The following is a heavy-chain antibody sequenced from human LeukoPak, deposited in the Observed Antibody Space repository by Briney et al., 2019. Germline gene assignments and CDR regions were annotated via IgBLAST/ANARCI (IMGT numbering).Heavy chain of an antibody. Sequence: ASVKVSCKASGYTFTGYYMHWVRQAPGQGLEWMGRINPNSGGTNYAQKFQGRVTMTRDTSISTAYMELNRLRSEDTAVYYCARGYTAMEFTHFDYWGQGTLVTVSS. J-gene: IGHJ4*02. D-gene: IGHD5-18*01. CDR2: INPNSGGT. CDR1: GYTFTGYY. CDR3: ARGYTAMEFTHFDY. V-gene: IGHV1-2*06.